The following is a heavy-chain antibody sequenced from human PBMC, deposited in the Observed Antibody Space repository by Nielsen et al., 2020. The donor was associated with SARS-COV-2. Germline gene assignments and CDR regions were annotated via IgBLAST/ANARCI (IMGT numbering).Heavy chain of an antibody. CDR3: ARGSEWELAD. CDR2: ISYDGSNK. V-gene: IGHV3-30-3*01. Sequence: GESLKISCAASGFTFSSYAMHWVRQAPGKGLEWVAVISYDGSNKYYADSVKGRFTISRDNSKNTLYLQMNSLRAEDTAVYYCARGSEWELADWGQGTLVTVSS. J-gene: IGHJ4*02. CDR1: GFTFSSYA. D-gene: IGHD1-26*01.